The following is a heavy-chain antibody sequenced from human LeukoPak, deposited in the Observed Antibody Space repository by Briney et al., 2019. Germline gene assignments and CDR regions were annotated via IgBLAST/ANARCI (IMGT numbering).Heavy chain of an antibody. V-gene: IGHV3-23*01. J-gene: IGHJ4*02. Sequence: PGGSLRLSCAASGFTFSSYAMSWVRQAPGKGLEWVSAISGSGGSAYYADSVKGRFTISRDNSKNTLYLQMNSLRAEDTAVYYCAKGGRARWDYFDYWGQGTLVTVSS. D-gene: IGHD1-26*01. CDR3: AKGGRARWDYFDY. CDR2: ISGSGGSA. CDR1: GFTFSSYA.